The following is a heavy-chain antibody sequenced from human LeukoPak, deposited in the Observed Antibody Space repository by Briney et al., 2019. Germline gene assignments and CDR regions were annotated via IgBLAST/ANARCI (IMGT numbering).Heavy chain of an antibody. D-gene: IGHD1-26*01. CDR1: GFTFSSYS. J-gene: IGHJ4*02. V-gene: IGHV3-21*01. CDR3: ARVFSGTYLNYHHFDY. Sequence: GGSLRLSCAAYGFTFSSYSMNWVRQAPGKGLEWVSSISSSSSYIYYADSVKGRFTVSRNNAKNSLYLQMDSLRAEDTAVYYCARVFSGTYLNYHHFDYWGQGTLVTVSS. CDR2: ISSSSSYI.